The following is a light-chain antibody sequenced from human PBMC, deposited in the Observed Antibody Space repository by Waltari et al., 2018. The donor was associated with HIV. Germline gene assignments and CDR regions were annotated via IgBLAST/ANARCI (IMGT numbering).Light chain of an antibody. J-gene: IGKJ1*01. CDR3: QHSRT. CDR2: AAS. Sequence: DIQMPPSPSSVSASVRDRVPLTCRASQSISTNLNWYQQNPGKAPKLLIYAASRLQSGVPSRFTGSGSGTDFTLTISSLQHEDFTTYYCQHSRTFGQGTKVEIK. CDR1: QSISTN. V-gene: IGKV1-39*01.